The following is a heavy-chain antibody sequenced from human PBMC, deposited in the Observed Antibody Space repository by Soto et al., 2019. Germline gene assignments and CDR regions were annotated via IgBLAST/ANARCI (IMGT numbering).Heavy chain of an antibody. CDR3: AKDSSPVTTYYYYGMEV. CDR1: GFTFSSYA. J-gene: IGHJ6*02. D-gene: IGHD4-17*01. CDR2: ISGSGGIT. V-gene: IGHV3-23*01. Sequence: GRSLRLSCPASGFTFSSYAMSCVRQPPGKGLEWVSAISGSGGITYYADSVKGRFTISRDNSKNTLYLQMNSLRAEDTPVYYCAKDSSPVTTYYYYGMEVSAQGTTVTVAS.